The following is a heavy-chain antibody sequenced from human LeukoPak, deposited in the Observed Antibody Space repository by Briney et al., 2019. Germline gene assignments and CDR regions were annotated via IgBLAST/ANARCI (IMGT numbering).Heavy chain of an antibody. D-gene: IGHD6-13*01. J-gene: IGHJ6*04. CDR3: ARDRVAAAPRKSSLDV. CDR1: GFTFSNYN. Sequence: PGGSLRLSCAASGFTFSNYNMNWVRQAPGKGLEWVSSISSSSRYIYYADSVKGRFTISRDNAKNSLYLQMSGLGAEDTAVYYCARDRVAAAPRKSSLDVWGKGTTVTVSS. V-gene: IGHV3-21*01. CDR2: ISSSSRYI.